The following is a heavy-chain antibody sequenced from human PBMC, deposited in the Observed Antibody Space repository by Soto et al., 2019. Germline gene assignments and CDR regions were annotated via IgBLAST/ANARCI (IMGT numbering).Heavy chain of an antibody. V-gene: IGHV4-61*01. Sequence: QVQLQESGPGLVKPSETLSLTCTVSGGSVSSGSYYWSWIRQPPGKGLEWIGYIYYSGSTNYNPSLKSRVTISVDTSKNPFSLKLSSVTAADTAVYYCASYLWFGALFRDYWGQGTLVTVSS. CDR1: GGSVSSGSYY. J-gene: IGHJ4*02. D-gene: IGHD3-10*01. CDR3: ASYLWFGALFRDY. CDR2: IYYSGST.